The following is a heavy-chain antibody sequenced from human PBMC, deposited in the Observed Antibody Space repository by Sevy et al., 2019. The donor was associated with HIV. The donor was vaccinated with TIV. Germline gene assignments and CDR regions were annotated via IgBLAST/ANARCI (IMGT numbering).Heavy chain of an antibody. Sequence: GGSLRLSCAASGFTFSDYYMSWIRQAPGKGLEWVSYISSGGSTIYYADSVKGRFAISRDNAKNSLYLQMNSLRAEDTAVYYCARDMSAYTRNWNHEHSDAFDIRGQGTSVTVSS. CDR1: GFTFSDYY. CDR3: ARDMSAYTRNWNHEHSDAFDI. V-gene: IGHV3-11*01. CDR2: ISSGGSTI. D-gene: IGHD1-1*01. J-gene: IGHJ3*02.